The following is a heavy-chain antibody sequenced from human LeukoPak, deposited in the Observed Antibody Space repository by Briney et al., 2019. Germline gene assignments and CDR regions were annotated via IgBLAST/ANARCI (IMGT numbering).Heavy chain of an antibody. CDR2: MNPNSGNT. D-gene: IGHD2-2*01. CDR3: ARGLCSSTSCYLHYYYYYGMDV. J-gene: IGHJ6*02. CDR1: GYTFTSYD. V-gene: IGHV1-8*01. Sequence: VASVKVSCKASGYTFTSYDINWVRQATGQGLEWMGWMNPNSGNTGYAQKFQGRVTMTRNTSISTAYMELSSLRPEDTAVYYCARGLCSSTSCYLHYYYYYGMDVWSQGTTVTVSS.